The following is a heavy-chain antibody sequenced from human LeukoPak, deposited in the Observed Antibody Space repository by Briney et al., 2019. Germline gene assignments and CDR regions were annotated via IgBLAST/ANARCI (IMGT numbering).Heavy chain of an antibody. D-gene: IGHD2-21*01. Sequence: GGSLRLSCAASGFTFSSYAMSWVRQAPGKGLEWVSYISSSSSTIYYADSVKGRFTISRDNAKNSLYLQMNSLRAEDTAVYYCARVSIEGFDYWGQGTLVTVSS. CDR1: GFTFSSYA. J-gene: IGHJ4*02. CDR2: ISSSSSTI. CDR3: ARVSIEGFDY. V-gene: IGHV3-48*04.